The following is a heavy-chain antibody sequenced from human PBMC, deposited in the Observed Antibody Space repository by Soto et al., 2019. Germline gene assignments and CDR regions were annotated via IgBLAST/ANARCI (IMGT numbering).Heavy chain of an antibody. V-gene: IGHV4-39*01. CDR1: GGSISSSSYY. D-gene: IGHD1-26*01. CDR3: ARHKRGVVKATRLFDY. J-gene: IGHJ4*02. CDR2: IYYSGST. Sequence: SETLSLTCTVSGGSISSSSYYWGWIRQPPGKGLEWIGSIYYSGSTYYNPSLKSRVTISVDTSKNQFSLKLSSVTAADTAVYYCARHKRGVVKATRLFDYWGQGTLVTVSS.